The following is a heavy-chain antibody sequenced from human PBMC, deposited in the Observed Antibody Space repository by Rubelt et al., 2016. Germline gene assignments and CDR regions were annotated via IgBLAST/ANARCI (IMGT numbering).Heavy chain of an antibody. CDR2: INPNSGGT. CDR3: ARVGIAAGWDY. Sequence: QVQLVQSGAEVKKPGASVKVSCKASGYTFTGYYMHWVRQAPGQGLEGMGWINPNSGGTNYVQKFKGRVTMTRDTSISTAYMELSRLRSDDTAVCYCARVGIAAGWDYWGQGTLVTVSS. V-gene: IGHV1-2*02. J-gene: IGHJ4*02. D-gene: IGHD6-13*01. CDR1: GYTFTGYY.